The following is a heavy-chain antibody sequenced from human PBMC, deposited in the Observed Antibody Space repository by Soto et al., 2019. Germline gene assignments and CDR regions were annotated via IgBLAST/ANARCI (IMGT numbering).Heavy chain of an antibody. J-gene: IGHJ2*01. CDR1: GGTFSSYA. D-gene: IGHD1-20*01. CDR2: IIPIFGTA. Sequence: GASVKVYCKASGGTFSSYAISWVRQAPGQGLEWMGGIIPIFGTANYAQKFQGRVTITADKSTSTAYMELSSLRSEDTAVYYCARDAQYKQQSLLDWYFDLWGRGTLVTVSS. CDR3: ARDAQYKQQSLLDWYFDL. V-gene: IGHV1-69*06.